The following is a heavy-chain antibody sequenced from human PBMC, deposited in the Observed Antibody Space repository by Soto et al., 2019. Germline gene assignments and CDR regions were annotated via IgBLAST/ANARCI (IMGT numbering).Heavy chain of an antibody. CDR3: ARGRRFSDWFDP. J-gene: IGHJ5*02. CDR1: VGSISGYY. CDR2: IYSSGST. Sequence: SETLSLTCTVSVGSISGYYWTWIRQSAGGGLEWIGRIYSSGSTNYNPSLKSRVTISLDTSMNHFSLRLSSVTAADTAVYYCARGRRFSDWFDPWGQGTLVTVSS. D-gene: IGHD3-3*01. V-gene: IGHV4-4*07.